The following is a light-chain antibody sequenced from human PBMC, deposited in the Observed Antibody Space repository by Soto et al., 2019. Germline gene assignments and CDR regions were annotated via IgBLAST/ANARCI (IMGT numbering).Light chain of an antibody. CDR3: QPYNTYPWT. CDR1: QSISSW. CDR2: DAS. J-gene: IGKJ1*01. V-gene: IGKV1-5*01. Sequence: DIQMTQSPATLSASVGDRVTITCRASQSISSWLAWYQQKPGKVPKLLIDDASSLESGVPSRFSGSGSGTEFTLTISSLQPDDFATYYCQPYNTYPWTFGQGTKLEIK.